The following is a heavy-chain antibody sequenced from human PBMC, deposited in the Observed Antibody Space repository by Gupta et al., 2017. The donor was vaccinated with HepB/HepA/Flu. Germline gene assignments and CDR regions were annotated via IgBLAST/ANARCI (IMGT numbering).Heavy chain of an antibody. D-gene: IGHD6-19*01. V-gene: IGHV4-34*01. Sequence: QVQLQQWGAGLLKPSETLSLTCAVYGGSFSGYYWSWIRQPPGKGLEWIGEINHSGSTNYNPSLKSRVTISVDTSKNQFSLKLSSVTAADTAVYYCARARIAVAHPWTSFDYWGQGTLVTVSS. CDR2: INHSGST. J-gene: IGHJ4*02. CDR1: GGSFSGYY. CDR3: ARARIAVAHPWTSFDY.